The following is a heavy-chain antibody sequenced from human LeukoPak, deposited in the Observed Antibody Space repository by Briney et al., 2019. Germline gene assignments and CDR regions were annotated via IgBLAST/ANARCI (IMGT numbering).Heavy chain of an antibody. J-gene: IGHJ4*02. V-gene: IGHV1-69*05. CDR2: IIPIFGTA. D-gene: IGHD6-6*01. CDR3: ARLGSSSSYFDY. Sequence: SVKVSCKASGGTFSSYAISWVRQAPGQGLEWMGGIIPIFGTANYAQKLQGRVTITTDESTSTAYMELSSLRSEDTAVYYCARLGSSSSYFDYWGQGTLVTVSS. CDR1: GGTFSSYA.